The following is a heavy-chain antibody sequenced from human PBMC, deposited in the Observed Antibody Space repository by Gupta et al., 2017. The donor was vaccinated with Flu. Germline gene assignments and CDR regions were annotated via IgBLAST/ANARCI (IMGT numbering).Heavy chain of an antibody. CDR1: GDSVSSNSAA. CDR2: KYYRSKGYN. CDR3: ARISSAATPNGTRAFDY. Sequence: QVQLQQSGPGLVKPSQTLSLTCAISGDSVSSNSAAWTWIRQSPSRGLEWLGRKYYRSKGYNDYAVSVKSRITINPDTSKNQFSLQLNSVTPEDTAVYYCARISSAATPNGTRAFDYWGQGTLVTVSS. D-gene: IGHD2-2*01. V-gene: IGHV6-1*01. J-gene: IGHJ4*02.